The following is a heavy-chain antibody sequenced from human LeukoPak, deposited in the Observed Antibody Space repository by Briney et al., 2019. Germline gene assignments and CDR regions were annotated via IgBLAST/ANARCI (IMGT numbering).Heavy chain of an antibody. J-gene: IGHJ4*02. CDR3: AKRATMTTVTTPSWRVSDY. CDR2: IYTSGST. Sequence: SQTLSLTCTVSGGSISSGSYYWSWIRQPAGKGLEWIGRIYTSGSTNYNPSLKSRVTISVDTSKNQFSLKLSSVTAADTAVYYCAKRATMTTVTTPSWRVSDYWGQGTLVTVSS. D-gene: IGHD4-17*01. V-gene: IGHV4-61*02. CDR1: GGSISSGSYY.